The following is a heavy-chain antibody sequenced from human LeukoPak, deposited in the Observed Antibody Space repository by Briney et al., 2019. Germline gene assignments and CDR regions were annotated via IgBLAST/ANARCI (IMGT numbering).Heavy chain of an antibody. D-gene: IGHD3-22*01. CDR2: IYHSGST. J-gene: IGHJ4*02. CDR1: GYSISGGYY. CDR3: ALGYYYDSSGSPFDY. Sequence: SETLSLTCAVSGYSISGGYYWGWIRQPPGKGLEWIGSIYHSGSTYYNPSLKSRVTISVDTSKNQFSLKLSSVTAADTAVYYCALGYYYDSSGSPFDYWGQGTLVTVSS. V-gene: IGHV4-38-2*01.